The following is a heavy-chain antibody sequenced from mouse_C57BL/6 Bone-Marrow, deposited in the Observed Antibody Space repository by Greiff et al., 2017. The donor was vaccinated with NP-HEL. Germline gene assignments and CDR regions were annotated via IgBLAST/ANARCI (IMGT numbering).Heavy chain of an antibody. V-gene: IGHV2-2*01. Sequence: VQLQQSGPGLVQPSQSLSITCTVSGFSLTSYGVHWVRQSPGKGLEWLGVLWRGGSTDYNAAFISRLSISKDNSKSQVSFKMHSLQADDTAIYYCARNGRGRGDYWGQGTTLTVSS. J-gene: IGHJ2*01. CDR1: GFSLTSYG. CDR2: LWRGGST. CDR3: ARNGRGRGDY. D-gene: IGHD3-3*01.